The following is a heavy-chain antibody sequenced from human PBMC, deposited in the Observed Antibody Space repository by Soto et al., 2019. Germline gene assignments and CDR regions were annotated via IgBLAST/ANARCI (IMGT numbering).Heavy chain of an antibody. J-gene: IGHJ4*02. CDR2: VYNSWST. CDR3: ARYRREAVAGYTLDN. Sequence: KPSATLSRTCTVSGGSISSNYWTWIRQPPGKGLEWIGYVYNSWSTNYNPSLKRRVTISEDTSKSQFSLKVNSMTAADTAVYYCARYRREAVAGYTLDNWGQGILVTVSS. CDR1: GGSISSNY. D-gene: IGHD6-13*01. V-gene: IGHV4-59*01.